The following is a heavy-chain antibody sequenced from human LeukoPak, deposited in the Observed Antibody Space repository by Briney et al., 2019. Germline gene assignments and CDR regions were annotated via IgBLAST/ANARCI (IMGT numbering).Heavy chain of an antibody. Sequence: SETLSLTCTVSGDSISTSSYYWGWLRQPPGKGLEWVGSIYYSGSTYYNPSFKSRVTISVDTSKNRFSLKLSSVTAADTAVYYCARDRVGTMIVVVLDAFDIWGQGTMVTVSS. CDR1: GDSISTSSYY. J-gene: IGHJ3*02. D-gene: IGHD3-22*01. CDR3: ARDRVGTMIVVVLDAFDI. V-gene: IGHV4-39*07. CDR2: IYYSGST.